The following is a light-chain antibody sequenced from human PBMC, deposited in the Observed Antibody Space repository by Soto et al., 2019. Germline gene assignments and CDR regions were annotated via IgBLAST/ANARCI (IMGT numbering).Light chain of an antibody. CDR1: QSVSSY. Sequence: EIVLTQSPATLSLSTGERATLSCRASQSVSSYLAWYQQKPGQAPRLLIYDASNRATGIPARFSGSGSGTDFTLTISSLEPEDFAVYYCQQRSNWPALTFGGGTKVDNK. V-gene: IGKV3-11*01. CDR2: DAS. CDR3: QQRSNWPALT. J-gene: IGKJ4*01.